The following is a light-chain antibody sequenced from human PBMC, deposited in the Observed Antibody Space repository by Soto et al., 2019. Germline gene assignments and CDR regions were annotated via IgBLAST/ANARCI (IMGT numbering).Light chain of an antibody. J-gene: IGKJ2*01. CDR3: HQYDNAPQT. CDR1: QTLRRTY. CDR2: GAS. Sequence: EIVLMPSPGTLSLSPGERATLSCRASQTLRRTYIAWYQQKPGQAPRVLIYGASKRATGIPDRFSGSGSGTDFSLTISRLEPEDFAVYYCHQYDNAPQTYGQGTKVDIK. V-gene: IGKV3-20*01.